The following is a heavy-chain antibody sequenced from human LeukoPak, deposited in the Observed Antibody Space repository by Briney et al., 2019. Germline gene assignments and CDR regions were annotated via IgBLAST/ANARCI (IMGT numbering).Heavy chain of an antibody. CDR3: ARDPHYYDSSGYPVPPEYYFDY. CDR1: GYTFTSYG. CDR2: ISAYNGNT. D-gene: IGHD3-22*01. Sequence: ASVKVSCKASGYTFTSYGISWVRQAPGQGLEWMGWISAYNGNTNYAQKLQGRVTMTTDTSTSTAYMELRSLRSDDTAVYYCARDPHYYDSSGYPVPPEYYFDYWDQGTLVTVSS. V-gene: IGHV1-18*01. J-gene: IGHJ4*02.